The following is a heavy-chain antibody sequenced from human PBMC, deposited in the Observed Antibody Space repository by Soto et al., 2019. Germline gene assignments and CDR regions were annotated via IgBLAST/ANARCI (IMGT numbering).Heavy chain of an antibody. CDR3: ARVYYGMLSGYYWGPRSDYYYGMDV. Sequence: SETLSLTCTVSGGSVSSGSYYWSWIRQPPGKGLEWIGYIYYSGSTNYNPSLKSRVTISVDTSKNQFSLKLSSVTAADTAVYYCARVYYGMLSGYYWGPRSDYYYGMDVWGQGTTVTVSS. D-gene: IGHD3-9*01. V-gene: IGHV4-61*01. J-gene: IGHJ6*02. CDR2: IYYSGST. CDR1: GGSVSSGSYY.